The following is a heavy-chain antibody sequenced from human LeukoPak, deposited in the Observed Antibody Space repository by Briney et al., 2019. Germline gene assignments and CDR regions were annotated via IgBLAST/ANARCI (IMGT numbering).Heavy chain of an antibody. CDR3: AKDWHILTGRNCFDP. CDR1: GYSFTGYY. CDR2: INPYSGGT. V-gene: IGHV1-2*02. Sequence: ASVKVSCKASGYSFTGYYMHWVRQAPGQGLEWMGWINPYSGGTNYTQKFQGRVTMTRNTSISTAYMELRSLRFDDTAIYYCAKDWHILTGRNCFDPWGQGTLVTVSS. D-gene: IGHD3-9*01. J-gene: IGHJ5*02.